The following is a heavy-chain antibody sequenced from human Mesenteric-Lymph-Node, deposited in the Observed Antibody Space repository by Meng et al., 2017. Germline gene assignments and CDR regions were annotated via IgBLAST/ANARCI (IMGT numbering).Heavy chain of an antibody. D-gene: IGHD3-22*01. V-gene: IGHV3-64*01. CDR3: ARDYDSSGYYYLHYYYYYGMDV. CDR1: GFTFSSYA. Sequence: GGSLRLSCAASGFTFSSYAMHWVRQAPGKGLEYVSAISSNGGSTYYANSVKGRFTISRDNSKNTLYLQMNSLRAEDTAVYYCARDYDSSGYYYLHYYYYYGMDVWGQGTTVTVSS. J-gene: IGHJ6*02. CDR2: ISSNGGST.